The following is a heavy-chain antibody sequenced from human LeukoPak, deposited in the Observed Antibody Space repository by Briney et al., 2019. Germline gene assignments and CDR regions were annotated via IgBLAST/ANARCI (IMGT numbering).Heavy chain of an antibody. D-gene: IGHD2-2*01. CDR2: ISGSGGST. V-gene: IGHV3-23*01. CDR3: AKAGDIVVVPAAMYYYYGMDV. CDR1: GFTFSSYA. Sequence: GGSLRLSCAASGFTFSSYAMSWVRQAPGKGLEWVSAISGSGGSTYYADSVKGRFTISRDNSKNTLYLQMNSLRAEDTAVYYCAKAGDIVVVPAAMYYYYGMDVWGQGTTVIVSS. J-gene: IGHJ6*02.